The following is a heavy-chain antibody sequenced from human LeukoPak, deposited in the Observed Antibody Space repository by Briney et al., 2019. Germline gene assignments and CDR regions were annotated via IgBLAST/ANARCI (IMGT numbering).Heavy chain of an antibody. V-gene: IGHV1-18*01. D-gene: IGHD3-9*01. CDR1: GYTFTSYG. J-gene: IGHJ4*02. CDR3: ARVISGKRLRYFDWLLSGGAERFDY. CDR2: ISAYNGNK. Sequence: ASVNVSCKASGYTFTSYGISWVRQAPGQGLEWMGWISAYNGNKNYAQKLQGRVTMTTDTSTSTAYMELRSLRSDDTAVYYCARVISGKRLRYFDWLLSGGAERFDYWGQGTLVTVSS.